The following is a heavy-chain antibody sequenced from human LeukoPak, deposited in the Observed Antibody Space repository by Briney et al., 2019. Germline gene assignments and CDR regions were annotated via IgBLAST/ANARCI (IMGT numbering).Heavy chain of an antibody. V-gene: IGHV4-39*07. J-gene: IGHJ6*02. CDR2: IYYSKNT. CDR3: ASSTYYDFWSGYLGYYYGMDV. CDR1: GGSISSSSAY. Sequence: SETLSLTCTVSGGSISSSSAYWGWIRQPPGKGLEWIGSIYYSKNTYYNPSLKSRVTISADTSKNQFSLKLSSVTAADTAVYYCASSTYYDFWSGYLGYYYGMDVWGQGTTVTVSS. D-gene: IGHD3-3*01.